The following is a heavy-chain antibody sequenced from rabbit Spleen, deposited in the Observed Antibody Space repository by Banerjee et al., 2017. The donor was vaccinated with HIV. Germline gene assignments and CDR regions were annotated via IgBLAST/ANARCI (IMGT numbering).Heavy chain of an antibody. CDR1: GFSFSSYY. Sequence: QEQLVESGGGLVQPEGSLTLTCTASGFSFSSYYMCWVRQAPGKGLEWIACIWTNSGSTYYASWAKGRFTISKTSSTTVTLQMTSLTAADTATYFCARDTSSSFSSYGMDLWGQGTLVTVS. CDR3: ARDTSSSFSSYGMDL. D-gene: IGHD1-1*01. V-gene: IGHV1S45*01. CDR2: IWTNSGST. J-gene: IGHJ6*01.